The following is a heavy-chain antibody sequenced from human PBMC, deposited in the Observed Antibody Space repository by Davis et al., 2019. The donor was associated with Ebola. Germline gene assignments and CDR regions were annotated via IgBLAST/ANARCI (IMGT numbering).Heavy chain of an antibody. D-gene: IGHD1-26*01. Sequence: GGSLRLSCAASGFTFSSYAMHWVRQAPGKGLEWVALISYDGSNKYYADSVKGRFTISRDNSKNTLHLQMNSLRVEDTAVYYCARLPANTGNYGAFDIWGQGTMVTVSS. CDR3: ARLPANTGNYGAFDI. J-gene: IGHJ3*02. V-gene: IGHV3-30*04. CDR2: ISYDGSNK. CDR1: GFTFSSYA.